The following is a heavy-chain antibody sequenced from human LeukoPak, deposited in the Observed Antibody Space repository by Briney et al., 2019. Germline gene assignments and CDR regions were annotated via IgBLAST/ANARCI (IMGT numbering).Heavy chain of an antibody. CDR3: TSLSSSWHQN. CDR2: IRSKANSYAT. CDR1: GFTFSGSA. J-gene: IGHJ4*02. V-gene: IGHV3-73*01. D-gene: IGHD6-13*01. Sequence: PGGSLRLSCAASGFTFSGSAMHWVRQASGKGLEWVGRIRSKANSYATAYAASVKGRFTISRDDSKNTAYLQMNSLKTEDTAVYYCTSLSSSWHQNWGQGTLVTVSS.